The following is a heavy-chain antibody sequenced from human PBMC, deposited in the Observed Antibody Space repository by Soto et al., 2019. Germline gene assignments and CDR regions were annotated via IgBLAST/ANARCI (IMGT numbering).Heavy chain of an antibody. J-gene: IGHJ1*01. V-gene: IGHV1-69*05. CDR1: GGTFSNYA. CDR2: IIPIFGTT. CDR3: ASRGERAYYDTSGYG. Sequence: QVQLVQSGAEVKKPGSSVKVSCKASGGTFSNYALSWVRQAPGQGLEWMGDIIPIFGTTNNAQKFQGRVTXTXXXAXXTAYMELSSLRSEDTAVYYCASRGERAYYDTSGYGWGQGTLVTVSS. D-gene: IGHD3-22*01.